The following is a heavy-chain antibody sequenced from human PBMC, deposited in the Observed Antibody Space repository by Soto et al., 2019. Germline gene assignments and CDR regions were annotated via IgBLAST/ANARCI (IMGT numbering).Heavy chain of an antibody. CDR2: VNGDGSST. D-gene: IGHD6-6*01. J-gene: IGHJ4*02. Sequence: EVQLVESGGGLVQPGGSLRLSCAASGFTFSSYWMHWVRQAPGKGLVWVSRVNGDGSSTSYADSVKGRSTISRDNAKNTLYPQMDSLRVEDTAVYYCARGGPYSSSEVDYWGQGTLVTVSS. CDR1: GFTFSSYW. CDR3: ARGGPYSSSEVDY. V-gene: IGHV3-74*01.